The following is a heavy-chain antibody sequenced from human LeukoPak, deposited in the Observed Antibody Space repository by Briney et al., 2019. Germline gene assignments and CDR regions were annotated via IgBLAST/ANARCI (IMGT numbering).Heavy chain of an antibody. CDR2: IKQDGTEK. CDR3: SRGSSGRYQLFEP. CDR1: GFSFTTYW. V-gene: IGHV3-7*01. Sequence: GESLRLSCAASGFSFTTYWLGWVRQPPGKGLEWVANIKQDGTEKYYVDSVKGRFTISRDNVKNSLYLQMNSLRAEDTAVYYCSRGSSGRYQLFEPWGQGTLVTVSS. J-gene: IGHJ5*02. D-gene: IGHD6-19*01.